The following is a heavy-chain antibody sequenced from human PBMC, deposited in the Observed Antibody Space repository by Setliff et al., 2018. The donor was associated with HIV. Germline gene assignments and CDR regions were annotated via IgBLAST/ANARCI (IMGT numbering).Heavy chain of an antibody. Sequence: PSETLSLTCNVSGGSISGSNYYWAWIRQPPGKGLEWIGSFHYSGSTYYNPSLKSRVTISVDTSKNQFSLKLSSVTAADTAVYYCARPKLIAAAGTKDLYYFDYWGQGTLVTVSS. CDR2: FHYSGST. CDR3: ARPKLIAAAGTKDLYYFDY. J-gene: IGHJ4*02. CDR1: GGSISGSNYY. V-gene: IGHV4-39*07. D-gene: IGHD6-13*01.